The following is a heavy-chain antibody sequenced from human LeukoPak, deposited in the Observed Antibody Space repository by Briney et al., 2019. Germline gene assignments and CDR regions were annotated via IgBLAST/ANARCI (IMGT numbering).Heavy chain of an antibody. CDR3: ARDRSSSGWWAPDN. CDR2: INAGNDDT. Sequence: GASVKVSCKASGYTFISYSMHWVRQAPGQRLEWMGWINAGNDDTKYSQEFQGRVTITRDTSASTAYMELSSLRSEDTAVYYCARDRSSSGWWAPDNWGQGTLVTVSS. D-gene: IGHD6-19*01. J-gene: IGHJ4*02. V-gene: IGHV1-3*01. CDR1: GYTFISYS.